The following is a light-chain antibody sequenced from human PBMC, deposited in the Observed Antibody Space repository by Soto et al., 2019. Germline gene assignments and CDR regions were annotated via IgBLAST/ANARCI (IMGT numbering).Light chain of an antibody. CDR1: QSVSSY. J-gene: IGKJ5*01. V-gene: IGKV3-11*01. CDR3: QQRNNSPLT. Sequence: EIVLTQSPATLSLSPGERATLSCRASQSVSSYLAWFQQKPGQAPRLLIYDASNRATGIPARFGGGGSRTDFTLTSSSLDPDDFAYYCQQQRNNSPLTFGQGTRLEIK. CDR2: DAS.